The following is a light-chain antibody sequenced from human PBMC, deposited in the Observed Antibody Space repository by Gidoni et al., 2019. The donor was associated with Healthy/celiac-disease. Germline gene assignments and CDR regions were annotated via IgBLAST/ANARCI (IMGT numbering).Light chain of an antibody. CDR1: SSDVGGYNY. J-gene: IGLJ3*02. CDR2: EVS. V-gene: IGLV2-14*01. Sequence: QSALTHPAPVSGSPGQSITISCTGTSSDVGGYNYVSWYQQHPGKAPKLMIYEVSNRPSGVSNRFSGSKSGNTASLTISGLQAEDEADYYCSSYTSSSTLVFGGGTKLT. CDR3: SSYTSSSTLV.